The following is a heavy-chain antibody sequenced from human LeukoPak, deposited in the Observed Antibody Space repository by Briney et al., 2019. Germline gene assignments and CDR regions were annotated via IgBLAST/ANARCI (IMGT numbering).Heavy chain of an antibody. J-gene: IGHJ4*02. Sequence: PSETLSLTCTVSGGSISNYYWSWIRQPPGKGLEWIGSIYHSGSTYYNPSLKSRVTISVDTSKNQFSLKLSSVTAADTAVYYCARYITGNNYFDYWGQGTLVTVSS. D-gene: IGHD1-20*01. CDR2: IYHSGST. CDR3: ARYITGNNYFDY. CDR1: GGSISNYY. V-gene: IGHV4-59*04.